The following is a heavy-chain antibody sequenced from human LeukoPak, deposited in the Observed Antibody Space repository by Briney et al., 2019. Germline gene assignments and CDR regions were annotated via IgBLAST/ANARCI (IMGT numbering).Heavy chain of an antibody. CDR3: ARQSLAASGLDS. J-gene: IGHJ4*02. D-gene: IGHD6-13*01. CDR1: GFTFSSYG. V-gene: IGHV3-30*02. Sequence: GGSLRLSCAASGFTFSSYGMHWVRQAPGKGLEWVAFIRSDGTNKYYADSVKGRFTISRDNSRNTVVLQMNSLSVDDTAIYYCARQSLAASGLDSWGQGMLVTVSS. CDR2: IRSDGTNK.